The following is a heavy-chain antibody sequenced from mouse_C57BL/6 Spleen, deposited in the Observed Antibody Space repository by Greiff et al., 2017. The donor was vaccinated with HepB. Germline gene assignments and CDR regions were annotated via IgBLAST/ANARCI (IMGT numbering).Heavy chain of an antibody. J-gene: IGHJ1*03. CDR3: APVIYDGYYVGYFDV. Sequence: QVQLQQPGAELVKPGASVKVSCKASGYTFTSYWMHWVKQRPGQGLEWIGRIHPSDSDTNYNQKFKGKATLTVDKSSSTAYMQLSSLTSEDSAVYYWAPVIYDGYYVGYFDVWGTGTTVTVSS. CDR1: GYTFTSYW. CDR2: IHPSDSDT. D-gene: IGHD2-3*01. V-gene: IGHV1-74*01.